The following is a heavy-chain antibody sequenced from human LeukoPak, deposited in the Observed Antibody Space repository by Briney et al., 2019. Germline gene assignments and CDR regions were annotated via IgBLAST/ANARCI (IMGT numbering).Heavy chain of an antibody. D-gene: IGHD3-10*01. J-gene: IGHJ4*02. CDR1: GGTFSSYA. CDR3: ARLPRPKYYYGSGSYFI. Sequence: EASVKVSCKASGGTFSSYAISWVRQAPGQGLEWMEGIIPIFGTANYAQKFQGRVTITADESTSTAYMELSSLRSEDTAVYYCARLPRPKYYYGSGSYFIWGQGTLVTVSS. V-gene: IGHV1-69*13. CDR2: IIPIFGTA.